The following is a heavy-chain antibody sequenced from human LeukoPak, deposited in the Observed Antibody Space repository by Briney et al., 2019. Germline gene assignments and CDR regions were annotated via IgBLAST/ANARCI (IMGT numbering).Heavy chain of an antibody. D-gene: IGHD5-18*01. CDR1: GGSFSGYY. CDR2: INHSGST. J-gene: IGHJ5*02. Sequence: SETLSLTCAVYGGSFSGYYWSWIRQPPGKGLEWIGEINHSGSTNYNPSLKSRVTISVDTSKNQFSLKLSSVTAADTAVYYCARILDTGRFDPWGQGTLVTVSS. CDR3: ARILDTGRFDP. V-gene: IGHV4-34*01.